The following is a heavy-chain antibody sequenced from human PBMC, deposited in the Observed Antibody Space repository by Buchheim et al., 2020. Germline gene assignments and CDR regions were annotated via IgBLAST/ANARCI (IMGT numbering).Heavy chain of an antibody. Sequence: QVQLVESGGGVVQPGRSLRLSCAGSGFIFSTYAMHWVRQAPGKGLEWVAVISDDGSNKHCAVSVKGRFTISRDNSENTLYLQMNSLRAEDTAVYYCARDPYGMDVWGQGTT. J-gene: IGHJ6*02. V-gene: IGHV3-30-3*01. CDR1: GFIFSTYA. CDR2: ISDDGSNK. CDR3: ARDPYGMDV.